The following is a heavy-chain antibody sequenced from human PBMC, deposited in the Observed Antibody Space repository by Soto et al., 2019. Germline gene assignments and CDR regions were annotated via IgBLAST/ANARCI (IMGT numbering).Heavy chain of an antibody. D-gene: IGHD1-26*01. CDR3: ARQGRGSYYFDY. Sequence: ASVKVSCKASGYTFTSYDINWVRQDTGQGLEWMGWMNPNSGNTGYAQKFQGRVTMTRNTSISTAYMELSSLRSEDTAVYYCARQGRGSYYFDYRGQGTLVTVYS. CDR1: GYTFTSYD. J-gene: IGHJ4*02. V-gene: IGHV1-8*01. CDR2: MNPNSGNT.